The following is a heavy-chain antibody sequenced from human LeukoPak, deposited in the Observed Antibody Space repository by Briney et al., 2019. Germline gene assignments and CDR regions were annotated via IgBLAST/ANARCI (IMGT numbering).Heavy chain of an antibody. Sequence: GGSLRLSCAASGFTFSNFWMSWVRQAPGKGLEWVAIINPDGSTTGYVDSVKGRFIISRDNAKNSLCLQLNSLRAEDTAVYYCVRDPGWGSFDIWGQGTMVTVSS. D-gene: IGHD3-16*01. V-gene: IGHV3-7*01. CDR1: GFTFSNFW. CDR3: VRDPGWGSFDI. J-gene: IGHJ3*02. CDR2: INPDGSTT.